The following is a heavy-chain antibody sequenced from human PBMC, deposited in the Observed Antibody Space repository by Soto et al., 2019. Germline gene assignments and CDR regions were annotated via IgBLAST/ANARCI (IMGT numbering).Heavy chain of an antibody. D-gene: IGHD3-22*01. CDR2: INPNSGGT. CDR3: ARDHEIAVVWFDP. CDR1: GYTFTGYY. Sequence: ASVKVSCKASGYTFTGYYMHWVRQAPGQGLEWMGWINPNSGGTNYAQKFQGWVTMTRDTSTSTAYMELRSLRSDDTAVYYCARDHEIAVVWFDPWGQGALVTVSS. J-gene: IGHJ5*02. V-gene: IGHV1-2*04.